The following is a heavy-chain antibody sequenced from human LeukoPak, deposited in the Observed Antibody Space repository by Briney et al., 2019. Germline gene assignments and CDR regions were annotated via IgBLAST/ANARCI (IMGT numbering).Heavy chain of an antibody. Sequence: GGSLRLSCAASGFTFDDYGMSWVRQAPGKGLEWVSAISGSGGSTYYADSVKGRFTISRDNSKNTLYLQMNSLRAEDTAVYYCAKNYYDSSGPEGVVYWGQGTLVTVSS. J-gene: IGHJ4*02. CDR1: GFTFDDYG. D-gene: IGHD3-22*01. V-gene: IGHV3-23*01. CDR2: ISGSGGST. CDR3: AKNYYDSSGPEGVVY.